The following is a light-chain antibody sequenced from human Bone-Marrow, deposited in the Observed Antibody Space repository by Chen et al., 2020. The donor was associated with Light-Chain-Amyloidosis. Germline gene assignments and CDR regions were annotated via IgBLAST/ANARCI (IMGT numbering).Light chain of an antibody. CDR3: ASWDDSLHGYV. CDR1: SSNIGTNY. Sequence: QSVLTQPPSASGTRGQRVTISCSGSSSNIGTNYVYWYQQFPGAAPKLLSFRSNQRPSGVPDRFSGSRAETSATLAISGLRSEDEADYYCASWDDSLHGYVYGTGTRVTVL. CDR2: RSN. V-gene: IGLV1-47*01. J-gene: IGLJ1*01.